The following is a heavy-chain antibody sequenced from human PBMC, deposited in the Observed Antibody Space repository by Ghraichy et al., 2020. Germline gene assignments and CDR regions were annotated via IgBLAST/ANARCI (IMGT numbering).Heavy chain of an antibody. CDR2: ISSSSSTI. V-gene: IGHV3-48*01. CDR3: ARRGSGSYYPFDY. CDR1: GFTFSSYS. J-gene: IGHJ4*02. D-gene: IGHD3-10*01. Sequence: GGSLRLSCAASGFTFSSYSMNWVRQAPGKGLEWVSYISSSSSTIYYADSVKGRFTISRDNAKNSLYLQMNSLRAEDTAVYYCARRGSGSYYPFDYWGQGTLVTVSS.